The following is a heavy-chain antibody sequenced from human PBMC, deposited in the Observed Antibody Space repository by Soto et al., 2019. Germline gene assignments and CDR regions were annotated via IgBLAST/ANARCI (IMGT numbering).Heavy chain of an antibody. CDR2: VHYSGSA. Sequence: PSETLSLTCSVSGGSISTSSYFWGWIRQPPGKGLEWVGAVHYSGSANYRSSLQSRVTISVDTSQNQFSLRLRSVTAVDTAVYYCARHRWGSGSYSGLLDFWGQGALVTVSS. J-gene: IGHJ4*02. CDR1: GGSISTSSYF. V-gene: IGHV4-39*01. D-gene: IGHD3-10*01. CDR3: ARHRWGSGSYSGLLDF.